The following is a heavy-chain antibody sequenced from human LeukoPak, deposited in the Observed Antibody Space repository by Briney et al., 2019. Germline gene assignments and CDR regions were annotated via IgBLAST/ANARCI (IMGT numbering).Heavy chain of an antibody. J-gene: IGHJ3*02. D-gene: IGHD2-2*01. CDR3: ARAGVVPAASDAFDI. V-gene: IGHV1-46*01. CDR2: INPSGGST. CDR1: GYTFTSYY. Sequence: ASVKVSCKASGYTFTSYYMHWVRQAPGQGLEWMGIINPSGGSTSYAQKFQGRVTMTRDTSTSTVYMELSSLRSEDTAVYYCARAGVVPAASDAFDIWGQGTMVTVSS.